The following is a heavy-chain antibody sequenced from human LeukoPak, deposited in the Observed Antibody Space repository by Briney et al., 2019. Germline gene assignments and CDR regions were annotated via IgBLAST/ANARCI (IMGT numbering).Heavy chain of an antibody. CDR3: AREHSLDYGDLDY. D-gene: IGHD4-17*01. Sequence: GGSLRLSCAASGFTFSSYWMSWVRQAPGKGLEWVANIKQDGSEKYYVDSVKGRFTISRDNAKNSLYLQMNSLRAEDTAVYYCAREHSLDYGDLDYWGQGTLVTVSS. CDR1: GFTFSSYW. CDR2: IKQDGSEK. J-gene: IGHJ4*02. V-gene: IGHV3-7*01.